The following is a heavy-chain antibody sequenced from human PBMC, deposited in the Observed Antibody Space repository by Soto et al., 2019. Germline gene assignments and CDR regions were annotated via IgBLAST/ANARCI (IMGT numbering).Heavy chain of an antibody. CDR1: GASISSTYW. V-gene: IGHV4-4*02. CDR3: ATLPPPIEVVVTPIPA. D-gene: IGHD2-21*02. Sequence: QVQLRESGPGLVKPSGTLSLTCVVSGASISSTYWWSWVRQPPGKGLEWIGEIYHTGSTKYNPSLETRVTISIDKSNNEYNLKLNSVTAADTAVYYCATLPPPIEVVVTPIPAWGQGILVTVSS. J-gene: IGHJ5*02. CDR2: IYHTGST.